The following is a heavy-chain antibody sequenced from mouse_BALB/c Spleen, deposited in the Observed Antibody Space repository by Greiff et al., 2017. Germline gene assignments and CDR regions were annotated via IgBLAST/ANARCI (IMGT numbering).Heavy chain of an antibody. Sequence: DVKLVESGGGLVQPGGSRKLSCAASGFTFSSFGMHWVRQAPEKGLEWVAYISSGSSTIYYADTVKGRFTISRDNPKNTLFLQMTSLRSEDTAMYYCARSRSGPMDYWGQGTSVTVSS. D-gene: IGHD3-1*01. J-gene: IGHJ4*01. CDR2: ISSGSSTI. V-gene: IGHV5-17*02. CDR1: GFTFSSFG. CDR3: ARSRSGPMDY.